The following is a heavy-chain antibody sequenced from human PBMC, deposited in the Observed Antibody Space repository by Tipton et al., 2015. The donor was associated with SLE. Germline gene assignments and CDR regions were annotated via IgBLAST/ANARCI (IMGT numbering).Heavy chain of an antibody. CDR3: ARVLSYSSSWYPTGYYYGMDV. CDR2: IYSAGST. J-gene: IGHJ6*02. Sequence: GSLRLSCAASGFSFTSYAMNWVRQAPGKGLEWVSLIYSAGSTYYPGSVKGRFTISRENAKNSLYLQMNSLRVGDTAVYYCARVLSYSSSWYPTGYYYGMDVWGQGTTVTVSS. CDR1: GFSFTSYA. V-gene: IGHV3-13*01. D-gene: IGHD6-13*01.